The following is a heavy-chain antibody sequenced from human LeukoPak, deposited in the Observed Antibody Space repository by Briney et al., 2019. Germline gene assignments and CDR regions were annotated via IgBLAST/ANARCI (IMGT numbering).Heavy chain of an antibody. D-gene: IGHD6-13*01. V-gene: IGHV3-33*01. J-gene: IGHJ4*02. Sequence: SGGSLRLSCAAPGFTFSSYGMHWVRQAPGKGLEWVAVIWYDGSNKYYADSVKGRFTISRDNSKNTLYLQMNSLRAEDTAVYYCARGSTYSSSWSFDYWGQGTLVTVSS. CDR1: GFTFSSYG. CDR2: IWYDGSNK. CDR3: ARGSTYSSSWSFDY.